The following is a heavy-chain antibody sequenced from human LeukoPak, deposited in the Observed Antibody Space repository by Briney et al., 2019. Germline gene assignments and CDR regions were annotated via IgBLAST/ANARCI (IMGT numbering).Heavy chain of an antibody. CDR3: ASSPYYYDSSGYYY. D-gene: IGHD3-22*01. CDR1: GYTFTSYG. CDR2: ISAYNGNT. V-gene: IGHV1-18*01. Sequence: ASVKVSCKASGYTFTSYGVSWVRQAPGQGLEWTGWISAYNGNTNYAQKLQGRVTMTTDTSTSTAYMELRSLRSDDTAVYYCASSPYYYDSSGYYYWGQGTLVTVSS. J-gene: IGHJ4*02.